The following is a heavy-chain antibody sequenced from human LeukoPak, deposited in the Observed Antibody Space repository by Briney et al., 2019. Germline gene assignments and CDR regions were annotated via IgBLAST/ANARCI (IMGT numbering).Heavy chain of an antibody. CDR1: GFTFSSYS. CDR3: ARARGVLLWFGELSDAFDI. J-gene: IGHJ3*02. Sequence: GGSLRLSCAASGFTFSSYSMNWVRQAPGKGLEWVSYISSSSSYIYYADSVKGRFTISRDNAKNSLYLQMNSLRSEDTAVYYCARARGVLLWFGELSDAFDIWGQGTMVTVSS. D-gene: IGHD3-10*01. V-gene: IGHV3-21*05. CDR2: ISSSSSYI.